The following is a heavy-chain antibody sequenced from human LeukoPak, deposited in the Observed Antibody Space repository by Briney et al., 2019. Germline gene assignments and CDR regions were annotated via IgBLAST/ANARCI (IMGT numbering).Heavy chain of an antibody. Sequence: ASVKVSCKASGYTFTGYYMHWVRQAPGQGLEWMGRINPNSGGTNYAQKFQGRVTMTRDTSISTAYMELSRLRSDDTAVYYCARDYGDCNPEGDYWGQGTLVTVSS. D-gene: IGHD4-17*01. CDR3: ARDYGDCNPEGDY. CDR2: INPNSGGT. J-gene: IGHJ4*02. CDR1: GYTFTGYY. V-gene: IGHV1-2*06.